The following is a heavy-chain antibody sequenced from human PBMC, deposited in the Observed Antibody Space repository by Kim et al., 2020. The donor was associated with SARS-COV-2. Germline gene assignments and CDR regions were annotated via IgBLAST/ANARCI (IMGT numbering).Heavy chain of an antibody. D-gene: IGHD1-1*01. CDR3: AKDLAGTTWGDTFDY. CDR2: ISGDGGST. CDR1: GFTFDDYA. J-gene: IGHJ4*02. Sequence: GGSLRLSCAASGFTFDDYAMHWVRQAPGKGLEWVSLISGDGGSTYYADSVKGRFTISRDNSKNSLYLQMNSLRTEDTALYYCAKDLAGTTWGDTFDYWGQGTLVTVSS. V-gene: IGHV3-43*02.